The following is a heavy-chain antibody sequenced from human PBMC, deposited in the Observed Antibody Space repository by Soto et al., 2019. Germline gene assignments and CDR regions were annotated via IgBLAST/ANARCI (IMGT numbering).Heavy chain of an antibody. Sequence: QVQLQESSTGLVKPSQTLSLTCTVSGDSISSGGYYWSWIRQHPGKGLEWIGYIYYSGSTYYNPSLKSRVTISVDTSKNQFSLKLSSVTAADTAVYYCARECDSSGYLPFDYWGQGTLVTVSS. V-gene: IGHV4-31*03. CDR3: ARECDSSGYLPFDY. CDR1: GDSISSGGYY. CDR2: IYYSGST. D-gene: IGHD3-22*01. J-gene: IGHJ4*02.